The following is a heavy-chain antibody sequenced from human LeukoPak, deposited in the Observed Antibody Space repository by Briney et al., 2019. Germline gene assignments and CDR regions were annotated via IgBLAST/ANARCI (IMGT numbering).Heavy chain of an antibody. CDR3: TKGAAAGPKYFQH. D-gene: IGHD6-13*01. J-gene: IGHJ1*01. Sequence: GGSLRLSCAASGFTFSSYVMRWVRQAPGKGLKWVSTIDGSGVGTYYADSVKGRFTISRDSSKSTLYLHMNSLRAEDTAVYYCTKGAAAGPKYFQHWGQGTLVTVSS. V-gene: IGHV3-23*01. CDR1: GFTFSSYV. CDR2: IDGSGVGT.